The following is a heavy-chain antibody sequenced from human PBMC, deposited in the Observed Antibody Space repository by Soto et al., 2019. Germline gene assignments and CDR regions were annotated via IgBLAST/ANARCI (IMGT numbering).Heavy chain of an antibody. CDR3: ARGRVYCSGGSCYGPPDV. D-gene: IGHD2-15*01. V-gene: IGHV4-39*07. CDR1: GGSISSNIYY. J-gene: IGHJ6*02. Sequence: SETLSLTCTVSGGSISSNIYYWGWIRQPPGKGLEWIGNIHYSGSTYYDSSLKSRVTISVDTSKNQFSLKLSSVTAADTAVYYCARGRVYCSGGSCYGPPDVWGQGTTVTVSS. CDR2: IHYSGST.